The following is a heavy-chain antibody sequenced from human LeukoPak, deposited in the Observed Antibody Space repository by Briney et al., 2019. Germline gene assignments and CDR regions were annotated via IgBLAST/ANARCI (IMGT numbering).Heavy chain of an antibody. CDR2: INTNTGNP. CDR3: ARGPYSGMDV. V-gene: IGHV7-4-1*02. Sequence: RASVKVSCKASGYTFTSNAMNWVRQAPGQGLEWMGWINTNTGNPTYSQGFTGRFAFSLDTSLSTAYLQISTLRAEDTAVYYCARGPYSGMDVWGQGTTVTVSS. CDR1: GYTFTSNA. J-gene: IGHJ6*02. D-gene: IGHD4-11*01.